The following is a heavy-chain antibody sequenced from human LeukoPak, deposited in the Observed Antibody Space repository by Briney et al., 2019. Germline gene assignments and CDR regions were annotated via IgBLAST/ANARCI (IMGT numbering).Heavy chain of an antibody. V-gene: IGHV3-7*01. CDR2: IKQDGSEK. D-gene: IGHD3-9*01. CDR1: GFTFSSYW. CDR3: ARDPTYYDILTGLLDY. J-gene: IGHJ4*02. Sequence: PGGSLRLSCAASGFTFSSYWMSWVRQAPGKGLEWVANIKQDGSEKYYGDSVKGRFTISRDNAKNSLYLQMNSLRAEDTAVYYCARDPTYYDILTGLLDYWGQGTLVTVSS.